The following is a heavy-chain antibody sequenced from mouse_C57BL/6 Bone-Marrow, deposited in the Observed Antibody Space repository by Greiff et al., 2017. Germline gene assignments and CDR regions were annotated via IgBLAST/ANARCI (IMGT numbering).Heavy chain of an antibody. V-gene: IGHV1-42*01. D-gene: IGHD2-2*01. CDR1: GYSFTGYY. Sequence: VQLQQSGPGLVKPGASVKISCTASGYSFTGYYMNWVKQSPEKSLEWIGEINPSTGGTTYNQKFKAKATLAVDKSSSTAYMQLKSLTSEDSAVYYCARGIYYCYAWFAYWGQGTLVTVSA. CDR3: ARGIYYCYAWFAY. CDR2: INPSTGGT. J-gene: IGHJ3*01.